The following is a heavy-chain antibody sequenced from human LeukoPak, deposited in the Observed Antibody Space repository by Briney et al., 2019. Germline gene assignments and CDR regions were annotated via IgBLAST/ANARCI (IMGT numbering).Heavy chain of an antibody. D-gene: IGHD3-3*01. CDR1: GFAFSNSA. J-gene: IGHJ6*03. CDR2: MSGSGYYT. CDR3: AKMEGQRLYDYCMDV. Sequence: GGSLRLSCAASGFAFSNSAMSWVRQAPGKGLEWVSTMSGSGYYTYYVEPVKGRFTISRDNSKNTLYLHMNSLRADDTAVYYCAKMEGQRLYDYCMDVWGRGTTVTVSS. V-gene: IGHV3-23*01.